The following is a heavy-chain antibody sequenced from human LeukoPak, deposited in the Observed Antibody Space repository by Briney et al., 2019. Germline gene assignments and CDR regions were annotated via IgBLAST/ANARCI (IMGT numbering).Heavy chain of an antibody. D-gene: IGHD6-19*01. CDR1: GFTFSDYY. CDR2: ISSSSSYT. CDR3: ARDSVAGNYFDY. Sequence: GGSLRLSCAASGFTFSDYYMSWIRQAPGKGLEWVSYISSSSSYTNYADSVKGRFTISRDNAKNSLYLQMNNLRAEDTAVYYCARDSVAGNYFDYWGQGTLVTVSS. J-gene: IGHJ4*02. V-gene: IGHV3-11*06.